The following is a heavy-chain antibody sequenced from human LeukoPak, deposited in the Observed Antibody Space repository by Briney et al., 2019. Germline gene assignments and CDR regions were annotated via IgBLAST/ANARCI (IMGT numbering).Heavy chain of an antibody. V-gene: IGHV4-4*07. CDR3: ARVRRVGASAYRDAFGI. J-gene: IGHJ3*02. D-gene: IGHD1-26*01. CDR2: IYTSGST. Sequence: SETLSLTCTVSGGSISSYYWSWIRQPAGKGLEWIGRIYTSGSTNYNPSLKSRVTMSVDTSKNQFSLKLSSVTAADTAVYYCARVRRVGASAYRDAFGIWGQGTMVTVSS. CDR1: GGSISSYY.